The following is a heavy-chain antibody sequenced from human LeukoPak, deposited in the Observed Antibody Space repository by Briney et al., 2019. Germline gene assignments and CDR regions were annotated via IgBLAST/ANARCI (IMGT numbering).Heavy chain of an antibody. D-gene: IGHD6-13*01. CDR3: AKIAAAATFPFDY. V-gene: IGHV3-74*01. J-gene: IGHJ4*02. CDR2: INIDGSST. Sequence: PGGSLRLSCAAAGFTFSSYWMPWVRQGPGKGLVWVSRINIDGSSTSYADSVKGRFTISRDNAKHTLYPQINSLRAEDTAVYYCAKIAAAATFPFDYWGQGTLVTVSS. CDR1: GFTFSSYW.